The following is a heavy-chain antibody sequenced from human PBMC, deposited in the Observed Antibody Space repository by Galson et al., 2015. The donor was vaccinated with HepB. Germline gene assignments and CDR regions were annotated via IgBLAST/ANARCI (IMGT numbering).Heavy chain of an antibody. J-gene: IGHJ4*02. CDR2: ITGNGGST. V-gene: IGHV3-64D*06. CDR3: VKGGYYGSGSYYQH. D-gene: IGHD3-10*01. CDR1: GFTFSSYA. Sequence: LRLSCAVSGFTFSSYAMHWVRQAPGKGLGYVSAITGNGGSTYYADSVEGRFTISRDNSKNTLYLQMSSLRAEDTAVYYCVKGGYYGSGSYYQHWGQGTLVTVSS.